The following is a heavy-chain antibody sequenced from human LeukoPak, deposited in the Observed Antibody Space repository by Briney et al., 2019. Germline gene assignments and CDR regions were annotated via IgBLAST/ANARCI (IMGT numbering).Heavy chain of an antibody. V-gene: IGHV3-7*01. Sequence: GGSLRLSCAASGSTFSSYWMSWVRQAPGKGLEWVANIKQDGSEKYYVDSVKGRFTISRDNAKNSLYLQMNSLRAEDTAVYYCARVSVAGSYSGDYWGQGTLVTVSS. CDR3: ARVSVAGSYSGDY. J-gene: IGHJ4*02. CDR1: GSTFSSYW. CDR2: IKQDGSEK. D-gene: IGHD1-26*01.